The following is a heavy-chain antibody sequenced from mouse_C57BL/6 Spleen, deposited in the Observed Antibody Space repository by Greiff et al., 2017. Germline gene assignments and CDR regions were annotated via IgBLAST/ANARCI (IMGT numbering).Heavy chain of an antibody. CDR2: ISGGGGNT. Sequence: EVQLVESGGGLVKPGGSLKLSCAASGFTFSSYTMSWVRQTPEKRLEWVATISGGGGNTYYPDSVKGRFPISRDNAKNTLYLQMSSLRSEDTALYYCARRYDWYFDVWGTGTTVTVSS. CDR1: GFTFSSYT. V-gene: IGHV5-9*01. CDR3: ARRYDWYFDV. D-gene: IGHD2-10*02. J-gene: IGHJ1*03.